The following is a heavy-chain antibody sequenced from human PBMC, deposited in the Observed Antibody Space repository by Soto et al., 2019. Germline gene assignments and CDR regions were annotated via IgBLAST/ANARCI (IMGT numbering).Heavy chain of an antibody. D-gene: IGHD3-3*01. CDR3: ARGQAYYDFWSGYLPHYGMDV. Sequence: SETLSLTCAVYGGSFSGYYWSWIRQPPGKGLEWIGEINHSGSTNYNPSLKGRVTISVDTSKNQFSLKLSSVTAADTAVYYCARGQAYYDFWSGYLPHYGMDVWGQGTTVTVSS. CDR2: INHSGST. V-gene: IGHV4-34*01. J-gene: IGHJ6*02. CDR1: GGSFSGYY.